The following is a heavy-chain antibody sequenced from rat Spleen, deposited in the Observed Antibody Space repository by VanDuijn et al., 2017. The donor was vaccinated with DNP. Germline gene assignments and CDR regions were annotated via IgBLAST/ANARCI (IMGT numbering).Heavy chain of an antibody. CDR2: ISTGGGIT. V-gene: IGHV5S23*01. CDR1: GFTFSDYN. Sequence: EVQLVESGGGLVQPGRSLKLSCVASGFTFSDYNMAWVRQAPKKGLEWVASISTGGGITYYPDSVKGRFTISRDNAKNTLYLQMNSLRSEDTATYYCARVDSGYDFDYWGQGVMVTVSS. CDR3: ARVDSGYDFDY. D-gene: IGHD4-3*01. J-gene: IGHJ2*01.